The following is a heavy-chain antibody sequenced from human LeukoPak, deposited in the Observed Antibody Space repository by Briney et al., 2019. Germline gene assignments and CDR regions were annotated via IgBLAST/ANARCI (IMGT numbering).Heavy chain of an antibody. CDR2: IKQDGSEK. J-gene: IGHJ5*02. V-gene: IGHV3-7*01. D-gene: IGHD3-16*02. CDR1: GFTFGSYW. CDR3: ARMSPSFSA. Sequence: PGGSLRLSCAASGFTFGSYWMSWVRQAPGKGLEWVANIKQDGSEKYYVDSVKGQFTISRDNAKNSLYLQMNSLRAEDTAVYYCARMSPSFSAWGQGTLVIVSS.